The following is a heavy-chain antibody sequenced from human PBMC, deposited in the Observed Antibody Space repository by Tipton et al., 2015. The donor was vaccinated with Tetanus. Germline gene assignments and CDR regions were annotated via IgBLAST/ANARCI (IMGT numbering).Heavy chain of an antibody. V-gene: IGHV4-34*01. J-gene: IGHJ5*02. CDR2: INHGGST. CDR1: GGSFSGYY. Sequence: AGLVKPSETLSLTCAVYGGSFSGYYWSWIRQPPGKGLEWIGEINHGGSTNYNPSLKSRVTISVDTSKNQFSLKLSSVTAADTAVYYCARGFWFDPWGQGALVTVSS. CDR3: ARGFWFDP.